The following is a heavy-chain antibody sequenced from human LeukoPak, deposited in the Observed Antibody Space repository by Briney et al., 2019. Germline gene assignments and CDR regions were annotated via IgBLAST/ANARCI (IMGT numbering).Heavy chain of an antibody. J-gene: IGHJ3*02. V-gene: IGHV1-2*02. CDR3: ARKQQFDAFDI. CDR1: EYTFTYYY. D-gene: IGHD6-13*01. CDR2: INPNSGGT. Sequence: ASVKVSCKASEYTFTYYYIHWVRQAPGQGLEWMGWINPNSGGTNYAQKFQGRVTMTRDTSISTAYMELSRLRSDDTAVYYCARKQQFDAFDIWGQGTMVTVSS.